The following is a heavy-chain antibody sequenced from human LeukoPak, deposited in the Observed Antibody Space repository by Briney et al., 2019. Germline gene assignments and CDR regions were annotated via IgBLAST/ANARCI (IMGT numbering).Heavy chain of an antibody. CDR3: ARAPPHTNYYDSSGYYFFDY. Sequence: GASVKVSCTASGYTFTSYAMHWVRQAPGQRLEWMGWINAGNGNTKYSQKFQGRVTITRDTSASTAYMELSSLRSEDTAVYYCARAPPHTNYYDSSGYYFFDYWGQGTLVTVSS. CDR2: INAGNGNT. D-gene: IGHD3-22*01. CDR1: GYTFTSYA. V-gene: IGHV1-3*01. J-gene: IGHJ4*02.